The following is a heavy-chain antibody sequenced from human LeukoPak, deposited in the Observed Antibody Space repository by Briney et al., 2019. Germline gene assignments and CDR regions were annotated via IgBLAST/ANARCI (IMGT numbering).Heavy chain of an antibody. D-gene: IGHD6-19*01. CDR3: AKGSKAVLFTRDHYMDV. Sequence: GGSLRLSCAASGFTFSSYWMHWVRQAPGKGLVWVSRINTDGSSTSYADSVRGRFTISRDNSKNTLYLQMNSLRAEDTAVYFCAKGSKAVLFTRDHYMDVWGKGTTVTISS. V-gene: IGHV3-74*01. CDR1: GFTFSSYW. CDR2: INTDGSST. J-gene: IGHJ6*03.